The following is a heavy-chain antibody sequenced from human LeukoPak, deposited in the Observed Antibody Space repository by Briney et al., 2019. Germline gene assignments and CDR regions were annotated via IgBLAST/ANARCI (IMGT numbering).Heavy chain of an antibody. V-gene: IGHV3-30*03. CDR3: AGRLDCTNGVCFNYFRFDY. J-gene: IGHJ4*02. Sequence: GGSLRLSCAASGFTFSTFGMHWVRQAPGKGLEWVAVISYDGSNKYYGDSVKGRFTISRDNSKNTLYLQMDSLRAEDTAVYYCAGRLDCTNGVCFNYFRFDYWGQGTLVTVSS. D-gene: IGHD2-8*01. CDR1: GFTFSTFG. CDR2: ISYDGSNK.